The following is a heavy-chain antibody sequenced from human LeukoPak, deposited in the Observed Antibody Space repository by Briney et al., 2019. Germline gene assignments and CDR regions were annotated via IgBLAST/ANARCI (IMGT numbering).Heavy chain of an antibody. CDR2: INPNNGDT. CDR3: ARAVHSGYDSGDY. Sequence: ASVKVSCKASGYTFTGYYMHWVRQAPGQGLEWMGCINPNNGDTNSVQKFRGRVTMTRDTSISTAYMEVNRLKSDDTAIYYCARAVHSGYDSGDYWGQGTLVTVSS. J-gene: IGHJ4*02. V-gene: IGHV1-2*02. CDR1: GYTFTGYY. D-gene: IGHD5-12*01.